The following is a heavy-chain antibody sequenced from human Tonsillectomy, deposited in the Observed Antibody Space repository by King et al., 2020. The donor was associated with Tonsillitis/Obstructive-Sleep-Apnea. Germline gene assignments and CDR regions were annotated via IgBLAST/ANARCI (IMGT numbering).Heavy chain of an antibody. Sequence: VQLQESGPGLVKPSGTLSLTCAVSGGSITSSNWGSWFRLPPGKGLEWIGEIYQGGTTNYSPSLKSQVPMSVAKSNNQFSLKRSSVTAADTAVYYCARHLRTTGTRGFDLWGQGTMVTVSS. CDR1: GGSITSSNW. J-gene: IGHJ3*01. D-gene: IGHD1-1*01. CDR3: ARHLRTTGTRGFDL. V-gene: IGHV4-4*02. CDR2: IYQGGTT.